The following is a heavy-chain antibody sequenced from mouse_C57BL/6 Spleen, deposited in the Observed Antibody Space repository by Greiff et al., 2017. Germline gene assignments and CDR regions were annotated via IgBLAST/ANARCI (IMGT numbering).Heavy chain of an antibody. CDR2: IWSGGST. J-gene: IGHJ3*01. Sequence: QVQLKQSGPGLVQPSQSLSIPCTVSGFSLTSYGVHWVRQPPGKGLEWLGVIWSGGSTDYNAAFISRLSISKDNSKSQVFFKMNSLQADDTAIYYCAKIYDGGAYWGQGTLVTVSA. CDR3: AKIYDGGAY. CDR1: GFSLTSYG. V-gene: IGHV2-4*01. D-gene: IGHD2-3*01.